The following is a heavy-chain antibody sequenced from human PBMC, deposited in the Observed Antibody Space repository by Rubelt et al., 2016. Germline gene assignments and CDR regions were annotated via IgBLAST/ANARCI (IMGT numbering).Heavy chain of an antibody. J-gene: IGHJ5*02. V-gene: IGHV1-46*03. D-gene: IGHD5-18*01. CDR1: GYTFTSYY. Sequence: QVQLVQSGAEVKKPGASVKVSCKASGYTFTSYYMHWVRQAPGQGLEWMGIINPSGGSTSYAQKFQGRVTMTRDTSTSTVYMELSSLRSEDTAVYYCARVGHSYAPNNWFDPWGQGTLVTVSS. CDR3: ARVGHSYAPNNWFDP. CDR2: INPSGGST.